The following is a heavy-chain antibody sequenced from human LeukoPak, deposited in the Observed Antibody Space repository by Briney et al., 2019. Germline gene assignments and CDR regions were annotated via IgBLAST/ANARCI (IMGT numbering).Heavy chain of an antibody. CDR1: GGSFSGYY. CDR3: AREGYYGSGSPPSLYFDY. CDR2: INHSGST. D-gene: IGHD3-10*01. J-gene: IGHJ4*02. V-gene: IGHV4-34*01. Sequence: SETLSLTCAVYGGSFSGYYWSWIRQPPGKGLEWIGEINHSGSTNYNPSLKSRVTISVDTSKNQFSLKLSSVTAADTAVYYCAREGYYGSGSPPSLYFDYWGQGTLVTVSS.